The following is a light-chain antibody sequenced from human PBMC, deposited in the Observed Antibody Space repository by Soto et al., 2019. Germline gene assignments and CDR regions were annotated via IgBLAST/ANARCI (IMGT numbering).Light chain of an antibody. CDR3: QHHNSYPLT. CDR1: QGISSY. V-gene: IGKV1-9*01. Sequence: DIQLTQSPSFLSASVGDRVTITCRASQGISSYLAWYQQKPGKAPKLLISVASTLQSGVPSRFSGSGSGTEFTLTIRSLQPEDFATYYCQHHNSYPLTFGGGTKVEIK. CDR2: VAS. J-gene: IGKJ4*01.